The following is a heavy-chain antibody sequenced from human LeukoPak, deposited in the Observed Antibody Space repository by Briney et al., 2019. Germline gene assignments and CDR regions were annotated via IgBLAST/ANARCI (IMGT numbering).Heavy chain of an antibody. CDR1: GGSFSGYY. V-gene: IGHV4-34*01. CDR2: INHSGST. Sequence: SETPSLTCAVYGGSFSGYYWSWIRQPPGKGLEWIGEINHSGSTNYNPSLKSRVTISVDTSKNQFSLKLSSVTAADTAVYYCARDKGDYGDYYWFDPWGQGTLVTVSS. D-gene: IGHD4-17*01. CDR3: ARDKGDYGDYYWFDP. J-gene: IGHJ5*02.